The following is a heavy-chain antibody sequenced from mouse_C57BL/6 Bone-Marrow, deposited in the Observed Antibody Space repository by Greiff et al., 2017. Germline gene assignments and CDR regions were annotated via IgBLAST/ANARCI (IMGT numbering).Heavy chain of an antibody. CDR3: ARSHYYGSSLYAMDY. V-gene: IGHV1-22*01. CDR2: INPNNGGT. D-gene: IGHD1-1*01. CDR1: GYTFTDYN. Sequence: VQLQQSGPELVKPGASVKMSCKASGYTFTDYNMHWVKQSHGKSLEWIGYINPNNGGTSYNQKFKGKATLTVNKSSSTAYMELRSLTSEDSAVYYCARSHYYGSSLYAMDYWGQGTSVTVSS. J-gene: IGHJ4*01.